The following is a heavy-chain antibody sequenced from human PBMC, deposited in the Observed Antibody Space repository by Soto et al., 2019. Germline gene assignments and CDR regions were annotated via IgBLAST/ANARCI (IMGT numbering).Heavy chain of an antibody. CDR2: ISYDGTNR. J-gene: IGHJ4*02. CDR1: GLAFSGYA. Sequence: QVQLVESGGGVVQPGRSLRLSCAASGLAFSGYAMHWVRQAPGKGLEWVAVISYDGTNRYYADSVRGRFAITRDNSKNPLFLQMNRLRVEDTGVYYCARDRLHTLTAEPAYWGQGTLVTVSS. CDR3: ARDRLHTLTAEPAY. D-gene: IGHD2-15*01. V-gene: IGHV3-30*09.